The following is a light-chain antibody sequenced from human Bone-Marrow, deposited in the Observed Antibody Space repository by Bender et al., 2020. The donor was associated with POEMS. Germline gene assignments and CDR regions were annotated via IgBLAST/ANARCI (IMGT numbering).Light chain of an antibody. V-gene: IGLV3-21*04. Sequence: SYVLTQPSSVSVAPGKKARITCGGNNIGSKSVHWYQQKPGQAPVLVMSYDTDRPSGISERFSGSNSGNTATLTINRVEAGDEADYYCQVWDSSGDPYVFGAGTKVTVL. J-gene: IGLJ1*01. CDR3: QVWDSSGDPYV. CDR1: NIGSKS. CDR2: YDT.